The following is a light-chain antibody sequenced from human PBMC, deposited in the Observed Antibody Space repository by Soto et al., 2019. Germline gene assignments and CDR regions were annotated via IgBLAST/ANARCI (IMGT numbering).Light chain of an antibody. CDR2: EVT. J-gene: IGLJ1*01. CDR3: YTYTGISNSLFV. V-gene: IGLV2-23*02. Sequence: QSYLTKPAYVSGSPGQSITISRNGTSVDIGTANLVSWYQQYPGKAPKLIIFEVTRRPSGISNRFSGSKSGNTASLTISGLQPGDEADYYCYTYTGISNSLFVFGTGTKVTVL. CDR1: SVDIGTANL.